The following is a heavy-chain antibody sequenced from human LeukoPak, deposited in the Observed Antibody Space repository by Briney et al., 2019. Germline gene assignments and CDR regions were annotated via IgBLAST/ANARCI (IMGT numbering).Heavy chain of an antibody. Sequence: GSSVKVSCKASGGTFSSYAISWVRQAPGQGLEWMGGIIPIFGTANYAQKFQGRVTITTDESTSTAYMELSSLRSEDTAVYYCARDGPYYYDSSGYFPGRPFDYWGQGTLVTVSS. J-gene: IGHJ4*02. D-gene: IGHD3-22*01. CDR1: GGTFSSYA. CDR2: IIPIFGTA. V-gene: IGHV1-69*05. CDR3: ARDGPYYYDSSGYFPGRPFDY.